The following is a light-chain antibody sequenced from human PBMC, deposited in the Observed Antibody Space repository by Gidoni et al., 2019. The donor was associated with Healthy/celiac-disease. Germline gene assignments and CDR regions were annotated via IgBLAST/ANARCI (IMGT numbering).Light chain of an antibody. J-gene: IGKJ3*01. CDR3: MQALQTPYT. CDR1: QSLLLSNGYNY. Sequence: DIVMTQSPLSLPVTPGEPASISCRSSQSLLLSNGYNYLDWYLQKPGQSPQLLIYLGSNRASGVPDRFSGSGSGTDFTLKISRVGAEDVGVYYCMQALQTPYTFGPGTKVDIK. CDR2: LGS. V-gene: IGKV2-28*01.